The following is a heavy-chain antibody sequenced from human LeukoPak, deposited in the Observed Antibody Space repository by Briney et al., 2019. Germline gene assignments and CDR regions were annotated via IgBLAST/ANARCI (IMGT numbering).Heavy chain of an antibody. CDR1: GYTFPSYD. CDR3: XXXXKXXXXXXYFDS. Sequence: ASVKVSCKTSGYTFPSYDINWVRQATGQGLEWMGWMNPNSGNTGYTQKFQGRVTITRNTSITTAYMELISLRSEDTAVEYCXXXXKXXXXXXYFDSXGQGTLVTVSS. V-gene: IGHV1-8*01. CDR2: MNPNSGNT. J-gene: IGHJ4*02.